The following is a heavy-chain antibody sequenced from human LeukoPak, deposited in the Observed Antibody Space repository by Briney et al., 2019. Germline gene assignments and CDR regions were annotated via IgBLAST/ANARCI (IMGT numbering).Heavy chain of an antibody. D-gene: IGHD2-15*01. J-gene: IGHJ4*02. CDR3: ARASMGVVVVAATRYHPYYFDY. CDR1: GGSISSSSYY. Sequence: SETLSLTCTVSGGSISSSSYYWGWIRQPPGKGLEWIGYIYYSGSTNYNPSLKSRVTISVDTSKNQFSLKLSSVTAADTAVYYCARASMGVVVVAATRYHPYYFDYWGQGTLVTVSS. CDR2: IYYSGST. V-gene: IGHV4-61*05.